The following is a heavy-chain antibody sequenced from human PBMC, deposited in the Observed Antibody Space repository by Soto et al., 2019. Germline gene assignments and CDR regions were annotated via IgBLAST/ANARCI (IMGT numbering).Heavy chain of an antibody. V-gene: IGHV1-69*01. CDR2: IIPIFGTA. J-gene: IGHJ4*02. CDR1: GGTFSSYS. D-gene: IGHD1-26*01. Sequence: QVQLVQSGAEVKKPGSSVKVSCQASGGTFSSYSINWVRQAPGQGLEWMGAIIPIFGTANYAQKFQGRVTTTADESTSTAFMALSSLRSEDTAVYYCARDGGRHSGGIDYWGQGALVTVYS. CDR3: ARDGGRHSGGIDY.